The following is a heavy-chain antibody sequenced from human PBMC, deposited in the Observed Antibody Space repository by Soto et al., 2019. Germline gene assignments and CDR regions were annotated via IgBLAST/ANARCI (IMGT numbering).Heavy chain of an antibody. Sequence: SVKVSRKASGGTFSSYAISWVRQAPGQGLEWMGGIIPIVGTANYAQKFQGRVTITADESTSTAYMELSSLRSEDTAVYYCARAGYYYDSSGYFSMESFDYWGQGTLVTVSS. CDR1: GGTFSSYA. CDR3: ARAGYYYDSSGYFSMESFDY. D-gene: IGHD3-22*01. J-gene: IGHJ4*02. CDR2: IIPIVGTA. V-gene: IGHV1-69*13.